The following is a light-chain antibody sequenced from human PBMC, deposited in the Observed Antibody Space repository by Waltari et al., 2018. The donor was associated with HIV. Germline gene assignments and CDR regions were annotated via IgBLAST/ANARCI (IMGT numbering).Light chain of an antibody. CDR2: EVP. V-gene: IGLV2-14*01. Sequence: QSVLTQPASVSGSPGQSITISCTGTNSDVGAYDFVSWYQQYPGKAPKLLLYEVPIRSPGISCRFSGSKSGNTASMTISGLQPEDEAHYYCSSYAATTTVLFGGGTRLTVL. CDR3: SSYAATTTVL. CDR1: NSDVGAYDF. J-gene: IGLJ3*02.